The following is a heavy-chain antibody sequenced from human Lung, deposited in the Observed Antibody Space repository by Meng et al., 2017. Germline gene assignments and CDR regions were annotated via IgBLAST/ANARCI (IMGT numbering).Heavy chain of an antibody. Sequence: VELVQSGAEVQRPGFSVKVSCQAPGGTFHSYAISWVRQAPGQGLEWMGGIIPAFGAPNHAQKFQGRVRITADESTTTAYMELSSLRSEDTAVYFCARVERTYYDYVWGLGRFDPWGQGTLVTVSS. CDR1: GGTFHSYA. CDR3: ARVERTYYDYVWGLGRFDP. CDR2: IIPAFGAP. V-gene: IGHV1-69*01. D-gene: IGHD3-16*01. J-gene: IGHJ5*02.